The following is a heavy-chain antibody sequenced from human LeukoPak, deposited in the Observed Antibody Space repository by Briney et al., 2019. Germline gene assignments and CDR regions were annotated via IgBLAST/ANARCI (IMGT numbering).Heavy chain of an antibody. V-gene: IGHV3-49*04. J-gene: IGHJ3*02. D-gene: IGHD2-15*01. CDR1: GFTFGDYA. CDR2: IRNKGYGGTT. CDR3: TKDWNAFDI. Sequence: PGGSLRLSCTASGFTFGDYAMSWVRQAPGKGLEWVGFIRNKGYGGTTEYAASVRGRFTISRDDSKSIAYLQMNSLKTEDTAVYYCTKDWNAFDIWGQGTMVTVSS.